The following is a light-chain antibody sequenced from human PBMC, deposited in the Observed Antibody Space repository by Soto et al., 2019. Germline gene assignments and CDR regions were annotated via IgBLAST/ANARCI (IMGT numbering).Light chain of an antibody. CDR1: SSDVGGYNY. Sequence: QSVLTQPPSASGSPGQSVAISCTGTSSDVGGYNYVSWYQQHPGKAPKLMIYEVNKRPSGVPDRFSGSKSGNTASLTVSGLQAEDEADYYCSSYAGSNNVFGTGTKV. J-gene: IGLJ1*01. CDR2: EVN. V-gene: IGLV2-8*01. CDR3: SSYAGSNNV.